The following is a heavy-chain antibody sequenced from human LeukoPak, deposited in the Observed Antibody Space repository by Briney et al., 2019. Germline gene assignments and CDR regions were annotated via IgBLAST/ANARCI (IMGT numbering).Heavy chain of an antibody. CDR3: ARIRFAKPPFYYYYYMDV. CDR1: GDTFRNYA. V-gene: IGHV1-18*01. CDR2: ISAYNGNT. J-gene: IGHJ6*03. D-gene: IGHD3-3*01. Sequence: ASVKVSCKASGDTFRNYAISWVREAPGQGLEWMGWISAYNGNTNYAQKLQGRVTMTTDTSTSTAYMELRSLRSDDTAVYYCARIRFAKPPFYYYYYMDVWGKGTTVTVSS.